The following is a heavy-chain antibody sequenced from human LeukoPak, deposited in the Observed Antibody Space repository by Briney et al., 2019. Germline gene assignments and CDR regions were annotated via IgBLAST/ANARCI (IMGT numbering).Heavy chain of an antibody. CDR2: INHSGST. D-gene: IGHD3-10*01. Sequence: SSETLSLTCAVYGGSFSGYYWSWIRQPPGKGLEWIGEINHSGSTNYNPSLKSRVTISVDTSKNQFSLRMSSVTAADTAVYYCARRTGMAFSGSGSYRGSFDYWGQGTLVTASS. J-gene: IGHJ4*02. CDR3: ARRTGMAFSGSGSYRGSFDY. V-gene: IGHV4-34*01. CDR1: GGSFSGYY.